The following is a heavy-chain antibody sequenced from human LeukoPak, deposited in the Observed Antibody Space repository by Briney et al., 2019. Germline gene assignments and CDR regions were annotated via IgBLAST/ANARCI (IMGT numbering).Heavy chain of an antibody. CDR3: AGRESDGSGSRTFDY. J-gene: IGHJ4*02. Sequence: SETLSLTCAVYGGSFSGCYWSWIRQPPGKGLEWIGEIYHSGSTNYNPSLKSRVTISVDTSKNQFSLKLSSVTAADTAVYYCAGRESDGSGSRTFDYWGQGTLVTVSS. D-gene: IGHD3-10*01. CDR1: GGSFSGCY. V-gene: IGHV4-34*01. CDR2: IYHSGST.